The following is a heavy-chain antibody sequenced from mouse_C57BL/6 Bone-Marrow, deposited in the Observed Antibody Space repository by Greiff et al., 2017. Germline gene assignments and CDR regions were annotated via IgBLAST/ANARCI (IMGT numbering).Heavy chain of an antibody. Sequence: QVQLQQPGAELVRPGSSVKLSCKASGYTFTSYWMDLVKQRHIQGLEWSGNIDPSDSETHYNQKFKDKATLTVDKSSSTAYMQLSSLTSEDSAVYYCARPYYGNYGFACWGKGTLVTVSA. CDR2: IDPSDSET. CDR3: ARPYYGNYGFAC. V-gene: IGHV1-52*01. CDR1: GYTFTSYW. D-gene: IGHD2-10*01. J-gene: IGHJ3*01.